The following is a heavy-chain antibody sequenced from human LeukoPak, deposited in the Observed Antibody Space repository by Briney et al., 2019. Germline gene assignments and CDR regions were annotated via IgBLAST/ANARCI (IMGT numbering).Heavy chain of an antibody. J-gene: IGHJ4*02. V-gene: IGHV3-23*01. D-gene: IGHD2-2*01. CDR2: ISVSGGST. CDR1: GFTLSNFA. CDR3: AKQSAGSSTWYSLHFDY. Sequence: PGGPLRLSCAASGFTLSNFAMTWVRQAPGKGLEWVSVISVSGGSTYYADSVKGRFTISRDNSKNTLYLQMDSLRAEDTAVYFCAKQSAGSSTWYSLHFDYWGQGTLVTVSS.